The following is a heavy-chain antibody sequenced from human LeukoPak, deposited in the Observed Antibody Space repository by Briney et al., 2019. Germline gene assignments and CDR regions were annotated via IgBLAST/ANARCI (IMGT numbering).Heavy chain of an antibody. CDR2: IYYSGST. D-gene: IGHD6-13*01. CDR3: ARVVAAAGTVDY. V-gene: IGHV4-59*08. J-gene: IGHJ4*02. CDR1: GGSISGYY. Sequence: SETLSLTCTVSGGSISGYYWSWIRQPPGKGLEWIGYIYYSGSTNYNPSLKSRVTISVDTSKNQFSLKLSSVTAADTAVYYCARVVAAAGTVDYWGQGTLVTVSS.